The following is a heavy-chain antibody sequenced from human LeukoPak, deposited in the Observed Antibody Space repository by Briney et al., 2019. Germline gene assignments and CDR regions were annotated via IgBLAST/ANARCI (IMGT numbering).Heavy chain of an antibody. CDR2: IYTSGST. V-gene: IGHV4-61*02. CDR1: GGSISSGSYY. J-gene: IGHJ4*02. Sequence: PSQTLSLTCTVSGGSISSGSYYWSWIRQPAGKGLEWIGRIYTSGSTNYNPSLKSRVTISVDTSKNQFSLKLSSVTAADTAVYYCTGYRGYETEYWGQGTLVTVSS. D-gene: IGHD5-12*01. CDR3: TGYRGYETEY.